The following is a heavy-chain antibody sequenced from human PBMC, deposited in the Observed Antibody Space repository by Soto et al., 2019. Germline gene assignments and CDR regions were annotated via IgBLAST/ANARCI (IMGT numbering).Heavy chain of an antibody. CDR1: GLNFEKCS. CDR3: ARAPYGSGSYYY. Sequence: GGSLRLSCAASGLNFEKCSMNWVRQPPGKGPEWLASISPASTYIRYADSVKGRFTISRDNARNSLSLQMMSLRADDTAMYYCARAPYGSGSYYYWGQGTLVTVSS. V-gene: IGHV3-21*04. D-gene: IGHD3-10*01. CDR2: ISPASTYI. J-gene: IGHJ4*02.